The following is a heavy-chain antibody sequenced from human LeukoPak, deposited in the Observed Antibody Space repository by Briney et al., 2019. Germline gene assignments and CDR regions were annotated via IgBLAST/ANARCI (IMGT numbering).Heavy chain of an antibody. CDR1: GFTFSSYA. J-gene: IGHJ4*02. D-gene: IGHD3/OR15-3a*01. CDR2: ISGSGGST. CDR3: AKEDFMASFFDY. V-gene: IGHV3-23*01. Sequence: PSGSLSLSCAASGFTFSSYARSWDRQPPGKGLEWVGAISGSGGSTYYADSVKGRFTISRDNSKKTPYLQINRLGDEGTVVYYCAKEDFMASFFDYWGQGTLVTVSS.